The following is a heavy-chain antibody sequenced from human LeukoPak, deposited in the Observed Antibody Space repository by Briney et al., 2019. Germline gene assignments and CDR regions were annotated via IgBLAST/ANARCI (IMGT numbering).Heavy chain of an antibody. CDR1: GYTFTSYY. CDR3: ASTYSGSYSSRYYFDY. J-gene: IGHJ4*02. V-gene: IGHV1-46*01. CDR2: INPSGGST. D-gene: IGHD1-26*01. Sequence: ASVNVSCKASGYTFTSYYMHWMRQPPGPGQEWMGIINPSGGSTSYAQKFQGRGTMTRDTATSTVYMEQSSLRSEDTAVYYCASTYSGSYSSRYYFDYWGQGTLVTVSS.